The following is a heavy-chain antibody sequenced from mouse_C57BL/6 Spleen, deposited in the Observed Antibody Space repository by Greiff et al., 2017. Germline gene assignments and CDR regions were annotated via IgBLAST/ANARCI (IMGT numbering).Heavy chain of an antibody. J-gene: IGHJ4*01. Sequence: EVQLQQSGPELVKPGASVKISCKASGYTFTDYYMNWVKQSPGKSLEWIGDINPNNGGTSYNQKFKGKATLTVDKSSSTAYMELRSLTSEDSAVYYCARRDLAMDYWGQGTSVTVSS. V-gene: IGHV1-26*01. CDR2: INPNNGGT. CDR1: GYTFTDYY. CDR3: ARRDLAMDY.